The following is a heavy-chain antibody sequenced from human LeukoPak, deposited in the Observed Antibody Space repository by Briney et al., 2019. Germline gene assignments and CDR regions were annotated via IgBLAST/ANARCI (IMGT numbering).Heavy chain of an antibody. CDR1: GYTLSTYD. J-gene: IGHJ5*02. CDR2: MNPNSVNT. CDR3: ARKAIVAAGINWFDP. D-gene: IGHD6-13*01. V-gene: IGHV1-8*01. Sequence: VASVKVSCTASGYTLSTYDINWVRQATGQGLEWMGWMNPNSVNTGYAQTFQCRVTMTRNTSISAAYMELSSLRSEDTAVYYCARKAIVAAGINWFDPWGQGTLVTVSS.